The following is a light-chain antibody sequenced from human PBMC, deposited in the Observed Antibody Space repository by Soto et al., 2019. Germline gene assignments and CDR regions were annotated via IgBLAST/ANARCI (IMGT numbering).Light chain of an antibody. Sequence: IQMIQSPSSLSASVGDTVTITCRASQALSNYLAWYQQKPGKAPDLLIYSASTLQSGVPSRFSGSGSETEFSLTIRALQPEDFATYYCQQLSRYPLTFGGGTKVDIK. CDR2: SAS. V-gene: IGKV1-9*01. CDR1: QALSNY. CDR3: QQLSRYPLT. J-gene: IGKJ4*01.